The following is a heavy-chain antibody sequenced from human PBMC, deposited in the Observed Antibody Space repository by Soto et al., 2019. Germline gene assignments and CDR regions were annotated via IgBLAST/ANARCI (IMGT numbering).Heavy chain of an antibody. CDR3: ARARTRYFDY. J-gene: IGHJ4*02. CDR2: ISAHNGNT. V-gene: IGHV1-18*04. Sequence: GASVKVSCKTSGYIFTSYGISWARQAPGQGLQWMGWISAHNGNTNYAQKFQGRVTMTTDSSTSTAYLELRSLRSDDTAVYFCARARTRYFDYWGQGTPVTSPQ. D-gene: IGHD1-20*01. CDR1: GYIFTSYG.